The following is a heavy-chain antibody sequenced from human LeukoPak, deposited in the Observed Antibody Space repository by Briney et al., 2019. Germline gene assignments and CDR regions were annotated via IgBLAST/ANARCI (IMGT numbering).Heavy chain of an antibody. CDR1: GGSFSGYY. J-gene: IGHJ6*03. CDR3: AITHYDILTGYHKYIDV. V-gene: IGHV4-34*01. CDR2: INHSGST. D-gene: IGHD3-9*01. Sequence: PSETLSLTCAVYGGSFSGYYWSWIRPPPGKGLEWIGEINHSGSTNYHPSLKSRLTISVDTSKNHVSLKLTSVTAADTAVYYCAITHYDILTGYHKYIDVWGKGTTVTISS.